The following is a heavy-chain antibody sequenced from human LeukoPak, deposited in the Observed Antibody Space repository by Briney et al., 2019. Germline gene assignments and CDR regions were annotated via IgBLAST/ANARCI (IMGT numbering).Heavy chain of an antibody. CDR3: ARGPYAYTSSATLGSYNWFDP. CDR2: IYPGDSHT. Sequence: GESLNISCKGSGYSFPNYWIGWVRQMPGKGLEWMGIIYPGDSHTSYSPSFQDQVTISVDKSISTAYLQWSSLKASDTAMYYCARGPYAYTSSATLGSYNWFDPWGQGSLVTVSS. D-gene: IGHD2-2*02. CDR1: GYSFPNYW. V-gene: IGHV5-51*01. J-gene: IGHJ5*02.